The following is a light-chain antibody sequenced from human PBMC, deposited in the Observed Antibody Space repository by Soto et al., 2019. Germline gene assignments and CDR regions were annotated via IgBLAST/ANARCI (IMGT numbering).Light chain of an antibody. CDR2: GAS. CDR1: QSISSNY. J-gene: IGKJ1*01. Sequence: EIVMTQSPATLSVSPVERATLSCRASQSISSNYLAWYQQKPGQSPRLLIYGASNRATGIPDRFSGSGSGTDFTLTITRLEPEDFAMYYCQRYDSLRTFGQGTKVDIK. V-gene: IGKV3-20*01. CDR3: QRYDSLRT.